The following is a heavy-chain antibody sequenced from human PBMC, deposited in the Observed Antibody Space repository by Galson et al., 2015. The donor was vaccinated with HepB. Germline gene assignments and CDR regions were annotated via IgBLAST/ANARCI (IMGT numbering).Heavy chain of an antibody. CDR2: INHSSRSI. J-gene: IGHJ4*02. Sequence: SLRLSCAASGFTFSSYTMNWVRQAPGKGLEWVSSINHSSRSIYYADSVKGRFTISRDNAKNSLYLQMNSLGAEDTAVYYCARDFLDFAYFDHWGQGILVIVSS. CDR3: ARDFLDFAYFDH. V-gene: IGHV3-21*01. D-gene: IGHD3-3*01. CDR1: GFTFSSYT.